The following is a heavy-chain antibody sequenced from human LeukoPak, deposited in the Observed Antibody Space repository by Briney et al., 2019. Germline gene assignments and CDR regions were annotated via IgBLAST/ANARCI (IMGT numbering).Heavy chain of an antibody. V-gene: IGHV4-30-2*01. CDR1: GGFISSGGYS. D-gene: IGHD3-22*01. Sequence: SQTLSLTCAVSGGFISSGGYSWSWLRQPPGKGREGLGYIYHSGSTYYNPSLKSRVTISVDRSKNQFSLKLSSVTAADTAVYYCARGSSDSSGYYYPRGAFDIWGQGTMVTVSS. CDR2: IYHSGST. J-gene: IGHJ3*02. CDR3: ARGSSDSSGYYYPRGAFDI.